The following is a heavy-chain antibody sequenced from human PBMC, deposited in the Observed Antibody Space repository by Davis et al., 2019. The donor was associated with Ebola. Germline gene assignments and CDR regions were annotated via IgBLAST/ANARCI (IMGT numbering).Heavy chain of an antibody. Sequence: GESLKISCTGSGYTFSRYWIGWVRQMPGKGLEWMGIIYPGDSDTRYSPSFQGQVTISADKSISTAYLQWSSLKASDTAMYYCARHRRSSAGVVDPWGQGTLVTVSS. D-gene: IGHD6-25*01. CDR1: GYTFSRYW. CDR2: IYPGDSDT. J-gene: IGHJ5*02. CDR3: ARHRRSSAGVVDP. V-gene: IGHV5-51*01.